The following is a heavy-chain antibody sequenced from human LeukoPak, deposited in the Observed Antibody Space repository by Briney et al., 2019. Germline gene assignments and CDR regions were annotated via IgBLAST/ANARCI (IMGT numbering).Heavy chain of an antibody. D-gene: IGHD5-12*01. CDR2: IIPIFGTA. Sequence: GASVKVSCKASGGTFSSYAISWVRQAPGQGLEWMGGIIPIFGTANYAQKFQGRVTITADESTSTAYMELSSLRSEDTAVYYCRLVAATRRYFDYWGQGTLVTVSS. CDR1: GGTFSSYA. V-gene: IGHV1-69*13. J-gene: IGHJ4*02. CDR3: RLVAATRRYFDY.